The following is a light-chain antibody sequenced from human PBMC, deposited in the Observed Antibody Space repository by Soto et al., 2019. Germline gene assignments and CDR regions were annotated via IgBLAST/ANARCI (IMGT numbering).Light chain of an antibody. CDR2: WAS. J-gene: IGKJ2*01. V-gene: IGKV4-1*01. CDR3: QQYYSTPQT. Sequence: DIVMTQSPDSLAVSLGERATINCKSSQSVLYSSNNKNYFAWYQQKPGQPPKLLIYWASTRESGVPDRFSGSGSGIDFTLTISSLQAEDVAVYYCQQYYSTPQTFGQGTKLEIK. CDR1: QSVLYSSNNKNY.